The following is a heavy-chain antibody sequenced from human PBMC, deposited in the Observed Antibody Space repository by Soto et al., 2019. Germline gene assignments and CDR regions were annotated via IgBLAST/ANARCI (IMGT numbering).Heavy chain of an antibody. Sequence: SCTASGFTLGDYAMSWVRQAPGKGLEWVGFIRSKAYGGTTEYAASVKGRFTISRDDSKSIAYLQMNSLKTEDTAVYYCNSDTYYYDPGIWGQGTMVTVSS. CDR2: IRSKAYGGTT. CDR3: NSDTYYYDPGI. D-gene: IGHD3-22*01. J-gene: IGHJ3*02. CDR1: GFTLGDYA. V-gene: IGHV3-49*04.